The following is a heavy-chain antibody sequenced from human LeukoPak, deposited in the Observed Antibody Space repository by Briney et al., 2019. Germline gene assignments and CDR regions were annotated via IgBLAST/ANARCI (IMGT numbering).Heavy chain of an antibody. CDR1: GGTFSSYA. CDR3: ARAGIGKYCSGGSCYFIS. Sequence: ASVKVSCKASGGTFSSYAISRVRQAPGQGLEWMGRIIPILGIANYAQKFQGRVTITADKSTSTAYMELSSLRSEDTAVYYCARAGIGKYCSGGSCYFISWGQGTLVTVSS. D-gene: IGHD2-15*01. CDR2: IIPILGIA. J-gene: IGHJ5*02. V-gene: IGHV1-69*04.